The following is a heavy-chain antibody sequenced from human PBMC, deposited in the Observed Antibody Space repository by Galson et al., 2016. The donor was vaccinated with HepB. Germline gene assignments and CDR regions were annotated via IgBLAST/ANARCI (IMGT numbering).Heavy chain of an antibody. CDR3: ARDGSSTTYYYYGPDV. D-gene: IGHD6-6*01. V-gene: IGHV4-39*07. CDR1: GDSISSSSYY. CDR2: IDYSGKA. J-gene: IGHJ6*02. Sequence: SETLSLTCNVSGDSISSSSYYWAWIRQPPGKGLEWIGSIDYSGKAHYNPSHKSRVTISVDTSNNQFSLKLSSVAAADTAVYYCARDGSSTTYYYYGPDVWGQGTQVTVSS.